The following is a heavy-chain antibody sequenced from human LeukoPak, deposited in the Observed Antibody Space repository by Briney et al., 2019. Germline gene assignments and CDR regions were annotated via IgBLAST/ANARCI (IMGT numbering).Heavy chain of an antibody. CDR3: AREVGATAYYYYYMDV. D-gene: IGHD1-26*01. CDR2: ISAYNVNI. Sequence: ASVKVSCKASGYTFTSYGISWARQAPGQGLEWMGWISAYNVNINYAQKLQGRVSMTTDTSTSTAYMELRSLRSDDTAVYYCAREVGATAYYYYYMDVWGTGTTVTISS. CDR1: GYTFTSYG. J-gene: IGHJ6*03. V-gene: IGHV1-18*01.